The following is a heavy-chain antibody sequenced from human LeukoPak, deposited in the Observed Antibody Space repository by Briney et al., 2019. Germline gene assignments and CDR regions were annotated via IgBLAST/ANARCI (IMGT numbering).Heavy chain of an antibody. Sequence: GGSLRLSCAASGFTFDDYTMHWVRQAPGKGLEWVSLISWDSDSIYYVDSVKGRFTTSRDNSKNSLYLQMNSLRTEDTALYYCVRAPQISGDYYAPNYFDSWGQGTLVTVSS. CDR3: VRAPQISGDYYAPNYFDS. J-gene: IGHJ4*02. CDR1: GFTFDDYT. D-gene: IGHD3-22*01. V-gene: IGHV3-43*01. CDR2: ISWDSDSI.